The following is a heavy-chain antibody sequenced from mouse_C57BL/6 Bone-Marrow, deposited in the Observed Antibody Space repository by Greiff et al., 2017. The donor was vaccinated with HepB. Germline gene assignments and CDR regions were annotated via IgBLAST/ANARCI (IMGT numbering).Heavy chain of an antibody. CDR1: GFTFTDYY. CDR3: ARYYDGYFYFDY. V-gene: IGHV7-3*01. Sequence: EVMLVESGGGLVQPGGSLSLSCAASGFTFTDYYMSWVRQPPGKALEWLGFIRNKANGYTTEYSASVKGRFTISRDNSPSILYLQMNALRAEDSSTYYCARYYDGYFYFDYWGQGTTLTVSS. CDR2: IRNKANGYTT. D-gene: IGHD2-3*01. J-gene: IGHJ2*01.